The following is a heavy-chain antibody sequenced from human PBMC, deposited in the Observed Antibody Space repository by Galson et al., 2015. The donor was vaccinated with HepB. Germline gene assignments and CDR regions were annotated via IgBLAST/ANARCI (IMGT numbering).Heavy chain of an antibody. J-gene: IGHJ3*01. CDR2: ISANSGNT. CDR3: ARDLWQVAIPHDIFDV. Sequence: SVKVSCKASGFTFNNFGFTWVRQAPGQGLEWMGWISANSGNTRFAQKLQGRVTLTTDTSTSTAYMELRSLTSDDTAVYFCARDLWQVAIPHDIFDVWGQGTMVTVSS. V-gene: IGHV1-18*01. CDR1: GFTFNNFG. D-gene: IGHD3-22*01.